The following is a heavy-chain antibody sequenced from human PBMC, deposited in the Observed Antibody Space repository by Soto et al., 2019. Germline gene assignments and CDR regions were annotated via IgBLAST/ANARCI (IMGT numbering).Heavy chain of an antibody. CDR2: INHSGGT. V-gene: IGHV4-34*01. CDR1: GGSFSGYY. J-gene: IGHJ1*01. CDR3: ARIKAAAGTARVYFQH. Sequence: PSETLSLTCAVYGGSFSGYYWCWIRQSSGKGLEWIGEINHSGGTNYNPSLKSRVTISVDTSKNQFSLKLSSVTAADTAVYYCARIKAAAGTARVYFQHWGQGTLVTVS. D-gene: IGHD6-13*01.